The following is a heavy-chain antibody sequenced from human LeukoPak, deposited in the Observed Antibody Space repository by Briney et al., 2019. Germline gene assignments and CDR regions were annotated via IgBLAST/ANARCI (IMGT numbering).Heavy chain of an antibody. Sequence: GGSLRLSCAASGFTFDDYAMHWVRQAPGKGLEWVSGISWNSGSIGYADSVKGPFTISRDNAKNSLYLQMNSLRAEDTALYYCAKGGVPRDFYFEYWGQGTLVTASS. CDR2: ISWNSGSI. V-gene: IGHV3-9*01. CDR1: GFTFDDYA. J-gene: IGHJ4*02. CDR3: AKGGVPRDFYFEY. D-gene: IGHD2/OR15-2a*01.